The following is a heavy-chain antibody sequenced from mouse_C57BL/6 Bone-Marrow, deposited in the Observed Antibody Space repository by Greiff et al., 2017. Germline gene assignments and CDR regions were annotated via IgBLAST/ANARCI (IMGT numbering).Heavy chain of an antibody. J-gene: IGHJ4*01. CDR2: SRNKANDYTT. CDR3: ARETAQATWAMDY. D-gene: IGHD3-2*02. V-gene: IGHV7-1*01. CDR1: GFTFSDFY. Sequence: EVKLVESGGGLVQSGRSLRLSCATSGFTFSDFYMEWVRQAPGKGLEWIAASRNKANDYTTEYSASVKGRFIVSRDTSQSILYLQMNALRAEDTAIYYCARETAQATWAMDYWGQGTSVTVSS.